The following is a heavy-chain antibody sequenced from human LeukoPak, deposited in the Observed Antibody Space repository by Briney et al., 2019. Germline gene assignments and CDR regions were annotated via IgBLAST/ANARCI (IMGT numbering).Heavy chain of an antibody. V-gene: IGHV3-48*03. CDR2: ISSSGSTI. D-gene: IGHD2-15*01. CDR1: GFTFSSYE. Sequence: PGGSLRLSCAASGFTFSSYEMNWVRQAPGKGLEWVSYISSSGSTIYYADSVKGRFTISRDNSKNTLYLQMNSLRAEDTAVYYCARGRSDIVVVVAAIFCDYWGQGTLVTVSS. J-gene: IGHJ4*02. CDR3: ARGRSDIVVVVAAIFCDY.